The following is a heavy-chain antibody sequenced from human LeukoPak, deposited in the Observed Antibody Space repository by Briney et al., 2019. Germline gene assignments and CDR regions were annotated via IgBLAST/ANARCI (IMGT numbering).Heavy chain of an antibody. CDR1: GFTISSNY. Sequence: GGSLRLSCAASGFTISSNYLSWDRQAPGKGLVWVSALHSGGHTFYADSVRGRFSISRDISKNALYLQMNNLGPEDTALYYCVRGLSGVSSWYFDLWGRGTLVSVS. J-gene: IGHJ2*01. CDR2: LHSGGHT. D-gene: IGHD7-27*01. V-gene: IGHV3-53*01. CDR3: VRGLSGVSSWYFDL.